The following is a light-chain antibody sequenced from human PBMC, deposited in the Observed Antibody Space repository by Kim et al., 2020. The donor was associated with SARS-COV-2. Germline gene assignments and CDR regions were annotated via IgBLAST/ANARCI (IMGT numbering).Light chain of an antibody. CDR3: QQRSNWPPVL. V-gene: IGKV3-11*01. Sequence: SPGEKATLSCRASQIVSSYLSWYQQKPGQAPRLRIYDASNRATVIPARFSGSGSGTDFTLTISSLEPEDFAVYYCQQRSNWPPVLFGGGTKVDIK. CDR2: DAS. CDR1: QIVSSY. J-gene: IGKJ4*01.